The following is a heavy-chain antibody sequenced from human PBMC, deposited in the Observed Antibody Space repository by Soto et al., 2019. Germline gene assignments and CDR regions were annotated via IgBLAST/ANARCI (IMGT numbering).Heavy chain of an antibody. J-gene: IGHJ4*02. V-gene: IGHV1-18*01. CDR2: ISAYNGNT. Sequence: ASVKVSCKASGYTFTSYAMHWVRQAPGQRLEWMGWISAYNGNTNYAQKLQGRVTMTTDTSTSTAYMELRSLRSDDTAVYYCARDRDSNYDDYWGQGTLVTVSS. CDR3: ARDRDSNYDDY. CDR1: GYTFTSYA. D-gene: IGHD4-4*01.